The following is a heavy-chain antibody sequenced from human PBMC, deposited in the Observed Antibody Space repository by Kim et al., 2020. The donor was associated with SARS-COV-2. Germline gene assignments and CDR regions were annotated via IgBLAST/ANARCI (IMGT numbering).Heavy chain of an antibody. CDR3: AKDLQGWGLPPAAAGNWFDP. CDR2: ISWNSGSI. J-gene: IGHJ5*02. D-gene: IGHD6-13*01. V-gene: IGHV3-9*01. Sequence: GGSLRLSCAASGFTFGDYAMHWVRQAPGKGLEWVSGISWNSGSIGYADSVKGRFTISRDNAKNSLYLQMNSLRAEDTALYYCAKDLQGWGLPPAAAGNWFDPWGQGTLVTVSS. CDR1: GFTFGDYA.